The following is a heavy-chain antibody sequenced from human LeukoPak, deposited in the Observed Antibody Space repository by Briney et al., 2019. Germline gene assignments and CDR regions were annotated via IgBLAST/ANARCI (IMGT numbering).Heavy chain of an antibody. CDR1: GFTFTSYG. CDR3: GSGTYLYYFDY. J-gene: IGHJ4*02. CDR2: ISYDGTDK. D-gene: IGHD1-26*01. Sequence: GMSLRLSCAASGFTFTSYGMHWVRQAPGEGLEWVAVISYDGTDKYYADSVKGRFTISRDNSKNTLFLQMNSLRAEDTAVYYCGSGTYLYYFDYWGQGTPVTVSS. V-gene: IGHV3-30*03.